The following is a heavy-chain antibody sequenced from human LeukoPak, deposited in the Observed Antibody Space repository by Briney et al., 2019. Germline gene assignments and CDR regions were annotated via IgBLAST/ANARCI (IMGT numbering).Heavy chain of an antibody. CDR1: GFTVSSNY. V-gene: IGHV3-66*01. Sequence: GGSLRLSCAASGFTVSSNYMSWVRQAPGKGLEWVSVIYSGVSTYYADSVKGRFTISRDNSKNTLYLQMNSLRAEDTAVYYCARESSDSYYDYVWGSYRYKFGDYWGQGTLVTVSS. J-gene: IGHJ4*02. D-gene: IGHD3-16*02. CDR3: ARESSDSYYDYVWGSYRYKFGDY. CDR2: IYSGVST.